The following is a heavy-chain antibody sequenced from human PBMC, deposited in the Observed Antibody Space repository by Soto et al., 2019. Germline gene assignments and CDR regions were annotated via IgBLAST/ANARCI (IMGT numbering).Heavy chain of an antibody. CDR3: ARDGYNYGSFDD. D-gene: IGHD5-18*01. Sequence: SETLSLTCAIYGGSFSGYYWSWIRQPPGKGLEWIGEINRSGSTNYNPSLKSRVTISIDTSKNRFSLKVSSVTAADTAVYYCARDGYNYGSFDDWGQGTLVTVSS. V-gene: IGHV4-34*01. J-gene: IGHJ4*02. CDR1: GGSFSGYY. CDR2: INRSGST.